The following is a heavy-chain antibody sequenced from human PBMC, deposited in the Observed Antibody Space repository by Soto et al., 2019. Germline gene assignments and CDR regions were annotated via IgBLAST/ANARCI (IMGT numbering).Heavy chain of an antibody. Sequence: QVQLQESGPGLVKPSETLSLTCTDSGGSISSYYWSWIRQPPGKGLEWIGYIYYSGSTNYNPSLKSRVTISVDTSKNQFSLKLSSVTAADTAVYYCARGPGLWFGELFFDYWGQGTLVTVSS. J-gene: IGHJ4*02. D-gene: IGHD3-10*01. CDR3: ARGPGLWFGELFFDY. CDR2: IYYSGST. CDR1: GGSISSYY. V-gene: IGHV4-59*08.